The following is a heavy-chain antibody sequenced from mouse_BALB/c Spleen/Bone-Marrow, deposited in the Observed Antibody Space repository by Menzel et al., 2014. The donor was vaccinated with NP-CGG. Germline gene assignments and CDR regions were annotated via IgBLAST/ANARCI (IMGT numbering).Heavy chain of an antibody. CDR3: ARGDGNYGGAMDY. D-gene: IGHD2-1*01. V-gene: IGHV3-6*02. J-gene: IGHJ4*01. Sequence: EVQVVESGPGLVKPSQSLSLTCSVTGYSITSGYYWNWIRQFPGSKLEWMGYISYDGSNNYNPSLKNRISITRDTSKNQFFLKLNSVTTEDTATYYCARGDGNYGGAMDYWGQGTSVTVSS. CDR2: ISYDGSN. CDR1: GYSITSGYY.